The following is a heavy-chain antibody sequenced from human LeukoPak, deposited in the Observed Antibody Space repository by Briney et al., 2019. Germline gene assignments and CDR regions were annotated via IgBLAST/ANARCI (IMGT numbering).Heavy chain of an antibody. CDR3: ARDLVTVTKGFDI. Sequence: SETLSLTCAVSADSFSSHYWTWLRQPPGKGLEWIGYISYIGSTNYNPSLKSRVTISIDTSKNQFSLKLSSVTAADTAVYYCARDLVTVTKGFDIWGQGAMVSVSS. D-gene: IGHD4-17*01. J-gene: IGHJ3*02. CDR2: ISYIGST. V-gene: IGHV4-59*11. CDR1: ADSFSSHY.